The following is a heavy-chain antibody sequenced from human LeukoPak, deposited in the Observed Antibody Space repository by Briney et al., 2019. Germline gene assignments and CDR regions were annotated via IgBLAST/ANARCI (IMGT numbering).Heavy chain of an antibody. D-gene: IGHD6-13*01. Sequence: GGSLRLSCAASGFTFSSYAMSWVRQAPGKGLEWVSAISGSGGSTCYADSVKGRFTISGDNSKNTLYLQMNSLRAEDTAVYYCASHPAGGNPNWFDPWGQGTLVTVSS. J-gene: IGHJ5*02. CDR1: GFTFSSYA. CDR2: ISGSGGST. CDR3: ASHPAGGNPNWFDP. V-gene: IGHV3-23*01.